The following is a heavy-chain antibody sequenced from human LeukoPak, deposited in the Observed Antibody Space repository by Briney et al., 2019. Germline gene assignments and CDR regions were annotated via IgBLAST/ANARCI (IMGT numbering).Heavy chain of an antibody. J-gene: IGHJ3*01. CDR3: AKDLALAGTGGGFDV. CDR2: ISSGGHDAT. Sequence: GGSLRLSCAASGFSFSDYAMVWVRQAPRKGLEWVSGISSGGHDATFYADSVNGRFTITRDNSKNTVSLQMSSLRAEDTALYYCAKDLALAGTGGGFDVWGQGTRVAVSS. CDR1: GFSFSDYA. D-gene: IGHD6-19*01. V-gene: IGHV3-23*01.